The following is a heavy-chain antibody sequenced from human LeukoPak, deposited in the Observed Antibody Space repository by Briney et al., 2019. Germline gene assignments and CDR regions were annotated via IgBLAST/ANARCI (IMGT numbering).Heavy chain of an antibody. J-gene: IGHJ4*02. Sequence: GSSVKVSCKASGGTFSSYAISWVRQAPGQGLEWMGRIIPILGIANYAQKFQGRVTITADKSTSTAYMELSSLRSEDTAVYYCASQYYYDSSGYYPFFWGQGTLVTVSS. V-gene: IGHV1-69*04. CDR1: GGTFSSYA. CDR3: ASQYYYDSSGYYPFF. D-gene: IGHD3-22*01. CDR2: IIPILGIA.